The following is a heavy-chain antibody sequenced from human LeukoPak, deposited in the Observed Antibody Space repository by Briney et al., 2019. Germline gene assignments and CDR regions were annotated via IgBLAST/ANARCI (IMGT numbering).Heavy chain of an antibody. CDR3: ARGEWSSSPFDY. CDR2: ISSSSSYI. CDR1: GFTFSSYA. J-gene: IGHJ4*02. D-gene: IGHD6-6*01. V-gene: IGHV3-21*01. Sequence: PGGSLRLSCAASGFTFSSYAMTWVRQAPGKGLEWVSFISSSSSYIYYADSMKGRFTISRDNAKNSLYLQMNSLKAEETAVYYCARGEWSSSPFDYWGQGTLVTVSS.